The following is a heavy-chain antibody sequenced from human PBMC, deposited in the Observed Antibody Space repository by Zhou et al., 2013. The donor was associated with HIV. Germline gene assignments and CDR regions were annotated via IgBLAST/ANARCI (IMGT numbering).Heavy chain of an antibody. D-gene: IGHD2-21*02. CDR2: INPNSGGT. CDR1: GYTFTGYY. CDR3: ARGGPTAIFGLNLLDY. Sequence: QVQLVQSGAEVKKPGASVKVSCKASGYTFTGYYMHWVRQAPGQGLEWMGWINPNSGGTDFAQKFQGRVTMTRDTSTAYMELSRLRSDDTAVYYCARGGPTAIFGLNLLDYWGQGTLVTVSS. J-gene: IGHJ4*02. V-gene: IGHV1-2*02.